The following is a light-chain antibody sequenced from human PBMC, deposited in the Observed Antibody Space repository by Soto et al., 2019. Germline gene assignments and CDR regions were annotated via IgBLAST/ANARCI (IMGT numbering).Light chain of an antibody. J-gene: IGKJ2*01. V-gene: IGKV1-39*01. CDR1: QSISSY. CDR3: QQSYSTPFST. CDR2: AAS. Sequence: DIQMTQSPSSLSASVGDRVTITCRASQSISSYLNWYQQKPGKAPKLLIYAASSLQSGVPSRFSGSGSETEFTLTISSLQPEDFATYYCQQSYSTPFSTFGQGTKLEIK.